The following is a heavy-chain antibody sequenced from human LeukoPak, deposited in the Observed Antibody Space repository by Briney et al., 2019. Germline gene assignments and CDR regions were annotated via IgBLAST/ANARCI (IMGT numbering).Heavy chain of an antibody. V-gene: IGHV4-4*02. CDR3: ARKSWQGPLDY. Sequence: PSGTLSLTCAVSGGSISSSNWWSWVRQPPGKGLEWIGEIYHSGSTNYNPSLKSRVTISVDTSKNQLSLKLSSVTAADTAVYYCARKSWQGPLDYWGQGTLVTVSS. CDR1: GGSISSSNW. J-gene: IGHJ4*02. CDR2: IYHSGST.